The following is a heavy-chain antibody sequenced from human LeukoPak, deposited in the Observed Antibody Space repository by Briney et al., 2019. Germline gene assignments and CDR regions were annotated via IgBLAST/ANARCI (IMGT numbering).Heavy chain of an antibody. CDR1: GGTFSSYA. Sequence: SVKVSCKASGGTFSSYAISWVRQAPGQGLEWMGRIIPILGIANYAQKFQGRVTITADKSTSTAYMELSSLRSEDTAVYYCACRGRLEGPISQGSGGQFDYWGQGTLVTVSS. CDR2: IIPILGIA. V-gene: IGHV1-69*04. D-gene: IGHD3-10*01. J-gene: IGHJ4*02. CDR3: ACRGRLEGPISQGSGGQFDY.